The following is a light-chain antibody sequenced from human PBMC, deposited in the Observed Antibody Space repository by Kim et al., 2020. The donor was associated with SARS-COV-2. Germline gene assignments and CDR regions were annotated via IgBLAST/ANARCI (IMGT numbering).Light chain of an antibody. CDR1: QSVSTF. CDR3: QQLSNWPYT. Sequence: EIVLTQSPAALSLSPGERATLSCRASQSVSTFLVWYQHKPGQGPRLLIYAASSRATGIPGRFGGSGSGTDFTLTISSREPEDFAVYYCQQLSNWPYTFGQGTKLEI. V-gene: IGKV3-11*01. J-gene: IGKJ2*01. CDR2: AAS.